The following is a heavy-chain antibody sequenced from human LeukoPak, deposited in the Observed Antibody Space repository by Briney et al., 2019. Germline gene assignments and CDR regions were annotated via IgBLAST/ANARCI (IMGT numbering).Heavy chain of an antibody. CDR1: GDSISSSSYC. Sequence: SETLSLTCTVSGDSISSSSYCWGWIRQPPGKGLEWIGSIYYSGSTYYNPSLKSRVTISVDTSKNQFSLKLNSVTAADTAVYYCARPGYCSSTSCYGNWFDPWGQGTLVTVSS. V-gene: IGHV4-39*07. J-gene: IGHJ5*02. CDR2: IYYSGST. D-gene: IGHD2-2*01. CDR3: ARPGYCSSTSCYGNWFDP.